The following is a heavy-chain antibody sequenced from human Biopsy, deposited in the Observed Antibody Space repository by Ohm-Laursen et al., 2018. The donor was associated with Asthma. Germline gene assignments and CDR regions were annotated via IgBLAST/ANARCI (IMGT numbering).Heavy chain of an antibody. CDR1: GFTFSSYG. CDR3: ARDIVATMIGYYYYGMDV. V-gene: IGHV3-33*01. CDR2: IGHDRGNK. Sequence: SLRLSCTASGFTFSSYGMHWVRQAPGKGLEWVAVIGHDRGNKYYADSVKGRFIISRDNSKNTLYLQMNSLRAEDTAVYYCARDIVATMIGYYYYGMDVWGQGTTVTVSS. D-gene: IGHD5-12*01. J-gene: IGHJ6*02.